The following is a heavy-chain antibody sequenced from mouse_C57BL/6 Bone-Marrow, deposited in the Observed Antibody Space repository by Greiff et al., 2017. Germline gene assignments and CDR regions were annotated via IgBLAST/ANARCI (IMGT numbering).Heavy chain of an antibody. V-gene: IGHV1-80*01. CDR3: ARKDDYDRAYAMDY. CDR2: IYPGDGDT. J-gene: IGHJ4*01. CDR1: GYAFSSYW. Sequence: QVQLQQSGAELVKPGASVKISCKASGYAFSSYWMNWVKQRPGKGLEWIGQIYPGDGDTNYNRKFKGKATLTADKSSSTAYMQLSSLTSEDSAVYFCARKDDYDRAYAMDYWGQGTSVTVSS. D-gene: IGHD2-4*01.